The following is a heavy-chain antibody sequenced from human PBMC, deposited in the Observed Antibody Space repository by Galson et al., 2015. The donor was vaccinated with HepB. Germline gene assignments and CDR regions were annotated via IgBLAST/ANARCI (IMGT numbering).Heavy chain of an antibody. CDR3: ARRGNLAAGDFDY. Sequence: SLRLSCAASGFMFGRYWMSWVRQAPGKGLEWAANINQDGSEKYYVDSVKGRFTISRDNAKNLLYLEMSSLRAEDTAVYHCARRGNLAAGDFDYWGQGTLVTVSS. D-gene: IGHD6-13*01. J-gene: IGHJ4*02. CDR1: GFMFGRYW. CDR2: INQDGSEK. V-gene: IGHV3-7*03.